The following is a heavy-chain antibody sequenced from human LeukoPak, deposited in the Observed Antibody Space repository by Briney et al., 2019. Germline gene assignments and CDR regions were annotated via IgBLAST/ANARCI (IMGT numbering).Heavy chain of an antibody. J-gene: IGHJ3*02. CDR1: GFTFSSFA. V-gene: IGHV3-23*01. D-gene: IGHD3-10*01. CDR2: INANGGST. CDR3: AKDFYGSGSFYTVAFDI. Sequence: PGGSLRLSCAASGFTFSSFAMSWVRQAPGKGLEWVSSINANGGSTWYADSVRGRFTISRDNSRTTVYLQMNSLTVEDTAVYYCAKDFYGSGSFYTVAFDIWGQGAMVIVSS.